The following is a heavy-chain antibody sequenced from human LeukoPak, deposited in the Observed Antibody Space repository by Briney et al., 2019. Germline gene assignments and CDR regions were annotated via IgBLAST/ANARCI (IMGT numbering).Heavy chain of an antibody. D-gene: IGHD1-1*01. CDR3: ARDLPKYDWNDHGGGF. CDR1: GFTLSSYE. J-gene: IGHJ4*01. V-gene: IGHV3-48*03. CDR2: ISSSGSTI. Sequence: GGSVTLSCPACGFTLSSYEMNWVRQAPAKGLEWVSHISSSGSTIYYADSVKGRFTIPRDNAKNSLYLQMHSLRGEDTAVYYCARDLPKYDWNDHGGGFWGHGTVVTVSP.